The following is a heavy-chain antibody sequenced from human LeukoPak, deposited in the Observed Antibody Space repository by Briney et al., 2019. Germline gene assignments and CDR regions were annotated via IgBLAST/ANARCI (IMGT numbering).Heavy chain of an antibody. D-gene: IGHD3-10*01. CDR2: INWNGGST. V-gene: IGHV3-20*04. Sequence: PGGSLRLSCAASGFTFDDYGMSWVRQAPGKGLEWVSGINWNGGSTGYADSVKGRFTISRDNAKNSLYLQMNSLRAEDTALCYCARDRYGSGSYYNIPDYWGQGTLVTVSS. CDR3: ARDRYGSGSYYNIPDY. J-gene: IGHJ4*02. CDR1: GFTFDDYG.